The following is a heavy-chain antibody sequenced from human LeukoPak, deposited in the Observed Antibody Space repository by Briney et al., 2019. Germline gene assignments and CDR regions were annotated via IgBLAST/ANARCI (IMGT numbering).Heavy chain of an antibody. Sequence: SETLSLTCTVSGGSISSYYWSWIRQPPGKGLEWIGYIYYSGSTNYNPSLKSRVTISVDTSKNQFSLKLSSVTAADTAVYYCAREAGNTGTYYFDYWGQGTLVTVSS. V-gene: IGHV4-59*01. CDR2: IYYSGST. J-gene: IGHJ4*02. CDR3: AREAGNTGTYYFDY. CDR1: GGSISSYY. D-gene: IGHD1-1*01.